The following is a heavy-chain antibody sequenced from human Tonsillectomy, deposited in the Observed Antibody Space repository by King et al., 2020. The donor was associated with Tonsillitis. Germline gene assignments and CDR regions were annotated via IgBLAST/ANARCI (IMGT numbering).Heavy chain of an antibody. V-gene: IGHV4-39*01. CDR1: DGSISSSDQF. CDR3: ARYVSGTFDY. Sequence: LQLQESGPGVVKPSETLSLTCTVSDGSISSSDQFWALIRQPPGNGLEWIVNMYNRGTTFYNPSLKSRITISGGTSENRFSLKLSSVTAADTALYFCARYVSGTFDYWGQGALVTVSS. D-gene: IGHD1-26*01. CDR2: MYNRGTT. J-gene: IGHJ4*02.